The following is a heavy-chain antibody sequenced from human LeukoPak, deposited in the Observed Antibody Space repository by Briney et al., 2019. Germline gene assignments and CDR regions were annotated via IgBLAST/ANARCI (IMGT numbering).Heavy chain of an antibody. V-gene: IGHV4-59*01. D-gene: IGHD2-2*02. CDR1: GGSISSYY. Sequence: SETLSLTCTVSGGSISSYYWSWTRQPPGKGLEWIGYIYYSGSTNYNPSLKSRVTISVDTSKNQFSLKLSSVTAADTAVYYCARDRSYKNYYYYMDVWGKGTTVTVSS. CDR2: IYYSGST. J-gene: IGHJ6*03. CDR3: ARDRSYKNYYYYMDV.